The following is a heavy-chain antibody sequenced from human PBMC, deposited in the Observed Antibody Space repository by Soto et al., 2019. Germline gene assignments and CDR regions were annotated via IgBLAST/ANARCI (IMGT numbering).Heavy chain of an antibody. Sequence: QVQLVESGGGVVQPGRSLRLSCAASGFTFSRYDMHWVRQAPGKGLEWVAVIWYDGSNKYYADSVKGRFTISRDNSKNTVYVQMNSLRVEDTAVYYCARGGRGWYTDFQHWGQGALVTVSS. J-gene: IGHJ1*01. CDR3: ARGGRGWYTDFQH. CDR1: GFTFSRYD. V-gene: IGHV3-33*01. CDR2: IWYDGSNK. D-gene: IGHD6-19*01.